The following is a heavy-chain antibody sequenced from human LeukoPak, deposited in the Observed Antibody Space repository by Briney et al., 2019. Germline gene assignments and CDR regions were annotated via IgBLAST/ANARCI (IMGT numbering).Heavy chain of an antibody. CDR3: ARFYGETHFDY. J-gene: IGHJ4*02. D-gene: IGHD4-17*01. V-gene: IGHV4-59*01. Sequence: PSETLSRTCTVSGGSISSYYWSWIRQPPGKGLEWIGYIYYSGSTNYNPSLKSRVTISVDTSKNQFSLKLSSVTAADTAVYYCARFYGETHFDYWGQGTLVTVSS. CDR1: GGSISSYY. CDR2: IYYSGST.